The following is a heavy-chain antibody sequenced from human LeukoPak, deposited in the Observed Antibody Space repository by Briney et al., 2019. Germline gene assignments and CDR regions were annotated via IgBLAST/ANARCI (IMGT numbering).Heavy chain of an antibody. J-gene: IGHJ5*02. Sequence: KTSETLSLTCTVSGGSISSYYWSWIRQPPGKGLEWIGYIYYSGSTNYNPSLKSRVTISVDTSKNQFSLKLSSVTAADTAVYYCARGWRYSYGYWLDPWGQGTLVTVSS. CDR3: ARGWRYSYGYWLDP. CDR2: IYYSGST. D-gene: IGHD5-18*01. V-gene: IGHV4-59*01. CDR1: GGSISSYY.